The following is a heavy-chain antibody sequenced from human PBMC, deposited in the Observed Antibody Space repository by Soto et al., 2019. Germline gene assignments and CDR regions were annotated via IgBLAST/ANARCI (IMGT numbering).Heavy chain of an antibody. CDR1: GASITSGGYY. V-gene: IGHV4-31*03. CDR2: LYYSGTT. J-gene: IGHJ3*02. D-gene: IGHD1-26*01. CDR3: ARATLVGANFDAFDI. Sequence: QVQLQESGPGLVNPSQTLSLTCTFSGASITSGGYYWTWIRQHPGKGREWIGYLYYSGTTNYNPSIKSRVTISVETSKNQFSLKLSSVTAADTAVYYCARATLVGANFDAFDIWGRGTMVTVSS.